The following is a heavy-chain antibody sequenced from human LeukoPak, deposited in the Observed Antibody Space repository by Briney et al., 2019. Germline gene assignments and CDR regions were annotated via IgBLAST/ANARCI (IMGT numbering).Heavy chain of an antibody. CDR2: VSASGGST. D-gene: IGHD3-10*01. Sequence: GGSLRLSCAPSRVTFRNHAMNWVPHAPGRGLEWVSGVSASGGSTFNTDSVKGRFSISRDNSKNTLYLEMNSLRPEDTALYYCAKSLGNQGVIDYWGQGTLVTVSS. J-gene: IGHJ4*02. CDR1: RVTFRNHA. CDR3: AKSLGNQGVIDY. V-gene: IGHV3-23*01.